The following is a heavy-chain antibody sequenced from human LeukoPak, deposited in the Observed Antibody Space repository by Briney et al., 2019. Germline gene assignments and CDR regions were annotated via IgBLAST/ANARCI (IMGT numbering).Heavy chain of an antibody. CDR1: GYTFSGYY. CDR2: INPNSGDT. Sequence: ASVKVSCKASGYTFSGYYMHWVRQAPGQGLEWMGWINPNSGDTNYAQKFQGRVTMTRDTSISTAYMDLSRLRSDDTAVYYCARSDGFSGYSSLGDSWGQGTLVTVSS. J-gene: IGHJ5*01. D-gene: IGHD3-22*01. V-gene: IGHV1-2*02. CDR3: ARSDGFSGYSSLGDS.